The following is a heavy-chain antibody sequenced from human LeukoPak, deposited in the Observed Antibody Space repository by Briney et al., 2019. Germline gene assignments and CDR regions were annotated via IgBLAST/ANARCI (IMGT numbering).Heavy chain of an antibody. V-gene: IGHV3-20*04. CDR1: GFTFDGYG. CDR3: ARFRYTGSYWTYFDY. J-gene: IGHJ4*02. D-gene: IGHD1-26*01. Sequence: GESLRLSCAASGFTFDGYGMSWVRQAPGKGLEWVSGIDWNGGSTGYADSVKGRFTISRDNAKNSLYLQMNSLRAEDTALYYCARFRYTGSYWTYFDYWGQGTLVAVSS. CDR2: IDWNGGST.